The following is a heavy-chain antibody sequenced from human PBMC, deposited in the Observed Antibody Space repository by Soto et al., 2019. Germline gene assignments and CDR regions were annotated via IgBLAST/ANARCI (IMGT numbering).Heavy chain of an antibody. J-gene: IGHJ4*02. CDR2: INHSGST. D-gene: IGHD6-6*01. CDR1: GGSFSGYY. CDR3: ARLVRIAASPPTFDY. V-gene: IGHV4-34*01. Sequence: SDTLSLTCAVYGGSFSGYYWSWIRQPPGKGLEWIGEINHSGSTNYNPSLKSRVTISVDTSKNQFSLKLSSVTAADTAVYYCARLVRIAASPPTFDYWGQGTLVTVSS.